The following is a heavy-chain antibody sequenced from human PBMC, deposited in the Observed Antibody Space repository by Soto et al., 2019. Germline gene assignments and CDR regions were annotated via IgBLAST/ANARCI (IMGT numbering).Heavy chain of an antibody. J-gene: IGHJ1*01. Sequence: KPGVSPRLSCAASGFTFSSYSMNWVRQAPGKGLEWVSSISSSSSYIYYADSVKGRFTISRDNAKNSLYLQMNSLRAEDTAVYYGARATYYYDSSGGRRLFKHWGQGT. CDR1: GFTFSSYS. CDR2: ISSSSSYI. CDR3: ARATYYYDSSGGRRLFKH. D-gene: IGHD3-22*01. V-gene: IGHV3-21*01.